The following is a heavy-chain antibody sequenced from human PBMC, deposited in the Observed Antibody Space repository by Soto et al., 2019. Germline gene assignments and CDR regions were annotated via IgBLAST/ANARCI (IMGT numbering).Heavy chain of an antibody. D-gene: IGHD4-17*01. J-gene: IGHJ4*02. CDR3: ARDRDYGDYVFDY. V-gene: IGHV1-69*01. CDR1: GGTFSSYA. Sequence: QVQLVQSGAEVKKPGSSVKVSCKASGGTFSSYAIIWVRQAPGQGLEWMEGIIPVFGTANYAQKFQGRVTITADESTFTAYMELSSLTSEDTAVYYCARDRDYGDYVFDYWGQGTLVTVSS. CDR2: IIPVFGTA.